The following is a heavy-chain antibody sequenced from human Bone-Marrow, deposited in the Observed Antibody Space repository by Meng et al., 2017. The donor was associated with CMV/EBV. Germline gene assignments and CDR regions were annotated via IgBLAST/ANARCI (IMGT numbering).Heavy chain of an antibody. D-gene: IGHD1-26*01. V-gene: IGHV1-69*05. CDR2: IIPIFGTA. Sequence: SVKVSCKASGGTFSSYAISWVRQAPGQGLEWMGGIIPIFGTANYAQKFQGRVTITTDESTSTAYMELSSLRSEDTAMYYCARDNGPSGSYYENWFDPWGQGTLVTVSS. CDR1: GGTFSSYA. J-gene: IGHJ5*02. CDR3: ARDNGPSGSYYENWFDP.